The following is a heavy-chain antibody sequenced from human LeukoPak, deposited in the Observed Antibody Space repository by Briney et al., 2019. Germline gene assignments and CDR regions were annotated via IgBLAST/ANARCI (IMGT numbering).Heavy chain of an antibody. CDR2: IYYSGST. D-gene: IGHD3-10*01. J-gene: IGHJ3*02. CDR1: GGSISSYY. Sequence: PSETLSLTCTVSGGSISSYYWSWSRQPPGGGVEWIGYIYYSGSTNYNPSLKSRVTISVDTSKNRCSLKLSSVTAADTAVYYCARDVWFRDSARAFDIWGQGTMVTVSS. CDR3: ARDVWFRDSARAFDI. V-gene: IGHV4-59*01.